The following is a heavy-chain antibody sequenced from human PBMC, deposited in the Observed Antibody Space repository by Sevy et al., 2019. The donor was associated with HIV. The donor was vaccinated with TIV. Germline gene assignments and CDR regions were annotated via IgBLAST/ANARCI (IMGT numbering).Heavy chain of an antibody. J-gene: IGHJ3*02. CDR1: GFTFSNYN. Sequence: GGFLRLSCAASGFTFSNYNMNCVRQAPGKGLEWVSSISISGIYIHYADSVKGRFTISRDNAKNSLYLQMNSLSAEDAAVYYCARYEAYTSMVNAFDIWGQGTMVTVSS. CDR3: ARYEAYTSMVNAFDI. V-gene: IGHV3-21*06. CDR2: ISISGIYI. D-gene: IGHD5-18*01.